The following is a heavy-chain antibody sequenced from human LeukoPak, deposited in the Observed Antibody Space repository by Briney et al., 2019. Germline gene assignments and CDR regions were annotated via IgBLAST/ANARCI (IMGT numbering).Heavy chain of an antibody. V-gene: IGHV3-66*01. CDR1: GFTVSSNY. D-gene: IGHD3-22*01. Sequence: GGSLRLSCAACGFTVSSNYMSWVRQAPGKGLEWVSVSYSGGSTYYADSVNGRFTISRDNSENTLYLQMNSLRAADTAVYYCATVGRTDYNGSSGYYLVYYYGMDVWGQGTTVTVSS. CDR3: ATVGRTDYNGSSGYYLVYYYGMDV. CDR2: SYSGGST. J-gene: IGHJ6*02.